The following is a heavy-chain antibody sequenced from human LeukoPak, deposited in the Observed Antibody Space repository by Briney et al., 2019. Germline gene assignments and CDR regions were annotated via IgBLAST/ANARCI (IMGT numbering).Heavy chain of an antibody. Sequence: SETLSLTCTVSGGSISSSSYYWGWIRQPPGKGLEWIGEINHSGSTNYNPSLKSRVTISVDTSKNQFSLKLSSVTAADTAVYYCARRFVRHMVDPWGQGTLVTVSS. CDR2: INHSGST. V-gene: IGHV4-39*07. D-gene: IGHD2-21*01. CDR3: ARRFVRHMVDP. J-gene: IGHJ5*02. CDR1: GGSISSSSYY.